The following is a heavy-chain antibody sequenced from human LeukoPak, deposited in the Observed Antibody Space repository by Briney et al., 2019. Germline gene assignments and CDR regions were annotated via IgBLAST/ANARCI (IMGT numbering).Heavy chain of an antibody. CDR3: ATNYYDFWSGYKD. CDR2: ISGSGGST. V-gene: IGHV3-23*01. CDR1: GITFSGYA. D-gene: IGHD3-3*01. J-gene: IGHJ4*02. Sequence: GGSLRLSCAASGITFSGYAMSWVRQAPGKGLEWVSAISGSGGSTYYADSVKGRFTISRDNSKNTLYLQMNSLRAEDTAVYYCATNYYDFWSGYKDWGQGTLVTVSS.